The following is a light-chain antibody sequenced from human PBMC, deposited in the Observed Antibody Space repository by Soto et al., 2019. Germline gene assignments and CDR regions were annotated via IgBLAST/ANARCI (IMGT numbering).Light chain of an antibody. CDR2: GAS. Sequence: EIVLTQSPGTLSLSPGERATLSCRASQSVSSSYLAWYQQKPGQAPRLLIYGASSRATGIPDRFSGSGSGTDFTLTISRLEPEDFEVYYCQQYGSPFTFGPGTKVDIK. CDR3: QQYGSPFT. J-gene: IGKJ3*01. CDR1: QSVSSSY. V-gene: IGKV3-20*01.